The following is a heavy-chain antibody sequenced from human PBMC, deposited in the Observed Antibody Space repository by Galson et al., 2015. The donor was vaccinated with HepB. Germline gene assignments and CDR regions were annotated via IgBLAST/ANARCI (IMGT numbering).Heavy chain of an antibody. CDR1: GGTFSSYA. Sequence: SVKVSCKASGGTFSSYAISWVRQAPGQGLEWMGRIIPILGIANCAQKFQGRVTITADKSTSTAYMELSSLRSEDTAVYYCARSSKWELLCLLDYWGQGTLVTVSS. CDR3: ARSSKWELLCLLDY. CDR2: IIPILGIA. D-gene: IGHD1-26*01. J-gene: IGHJ4*02. V-gene: IGHV1-69*04.